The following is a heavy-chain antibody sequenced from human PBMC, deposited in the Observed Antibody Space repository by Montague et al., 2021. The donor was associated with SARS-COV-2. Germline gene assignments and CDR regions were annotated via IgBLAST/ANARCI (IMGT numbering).Heavy chain of an antibody. D-gene: IGHD3-10*01. V-gene: IGHV4-34*01. CDR2: INHSGST. CDR3: ARGARQGYGFRLGSFDS. J-gene: IGHJ4*02. CDR1: GGSFSGYY. Sequence: SETLSLTCAVYGGSFSGYYWNWIRQPPGAGLEWIGEINHSGSTNYNPSLKRRVTMSVDTSKNQFYLKLSSVTAADTAVYYCARGARQGYGFRLGSFDSWGQGTLVTVSS.